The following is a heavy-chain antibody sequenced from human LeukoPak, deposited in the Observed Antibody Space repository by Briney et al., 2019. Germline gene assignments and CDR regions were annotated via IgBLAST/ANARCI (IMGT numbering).Heavy chain of an antibody. CDR2: FHYSGSY. Sequence: SETLSLTCTVSGASITSSNYYWVWLRQPPGEGLEWIVTFHYSGSYYYYPSLRSRATISADTSQNQLSLKLTSVTAPDTAVYFCARRENYSIDFWGQGTLVTVSS. D-gene: IGHD3-10*01. CDR1: GASITSSNYY. V-gene: IGHV4-39*01. CDR3: ARRENYSIDF. J-gene: IGHJ4*02.